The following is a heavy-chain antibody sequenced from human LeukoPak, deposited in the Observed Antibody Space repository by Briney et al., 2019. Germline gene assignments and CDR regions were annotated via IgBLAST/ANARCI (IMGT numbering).Heavy chain of an antibody. D-gene: IGHD6-13*01. CDR1: GFTFSDYH. CDR2: ISYSGNPI. CDR3: ARALWGIAAAGGTWDF. V-gene: IGHV3-11*01. J-gene: IGHJ4*02. Sequence: PGGSLRLSCAASGFTFSDYHMAWIRQAPGKGLEWVSLISYSGNPIHYSDSVKGRFTISRDNAKNSLYLQMHSLRADDTAVYYCARALWGIAAAGGTWDFWGQGTLVTVSS.